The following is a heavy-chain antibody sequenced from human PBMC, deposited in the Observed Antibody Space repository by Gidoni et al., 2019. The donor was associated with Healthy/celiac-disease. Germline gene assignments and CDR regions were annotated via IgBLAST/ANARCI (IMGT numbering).Heavy chain of an antibody. CDR2: IYPGDSDT. CDR1: GYSFTSYW. J-gene: IGHJ3*02. CDR3: ARHGRAYYYDSSGSNNAFDI. V-gene: IGHV5-51*01. D-gene: IGHD3-22*01. Sequence: EVQLVQSGAEVKKPGESLKISCKGSGYSFTSYWLGWVRQSPGKGLEWLGIIYPGDSDTRYSPSCQGQVTISADKSISTAYLQWSSLKASDTAMYYCARHGRAYYYDSSGSNNAFDIWGQGTMVTVSS.